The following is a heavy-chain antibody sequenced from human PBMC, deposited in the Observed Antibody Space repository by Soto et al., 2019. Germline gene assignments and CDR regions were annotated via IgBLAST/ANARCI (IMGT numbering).Heavy chain of an antibody. J-gene: IGHJ6*02. Sequence: QVTLKGSGPVLVKPSETLTLTCSVSGFSLSDTTMGVSWIRQPPRKALEWLAHIFSNDEKSYSTSLRTRLTISKDTSRSQVVLTMTNMDPVDTATYYCARIHSITWGSYFYGMDVWGQGTTVTVSS. CDR2: IFSNDEK. V-gene: IGHV2-26*01. CDR3: ARIHSITWGSYFYGMDV. D-gene: IGHD3-16*01. CDR1: GFSLSDTTMG.